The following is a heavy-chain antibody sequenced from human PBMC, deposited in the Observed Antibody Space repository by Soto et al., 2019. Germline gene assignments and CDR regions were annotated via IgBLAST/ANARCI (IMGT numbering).Heavy chain of an antibody. CDR2: VYYTGST. Sequence: SETLSLTCIVSGGSISGSHWSWIRQSPGKGLEWLGYVYYTGSTNYSPSLRSRVSISVDTSKNEFSLRLSSVTAADTAVYFCARSVAVPGAHIDYWGQGTQVTVSS. J-gene: IGHJ4*02. D-gene: IGHD6-19*01. V-gene: IGHV4-59*01. CDR1: GGSISGSH. CDR3: ARSVAVPGAHIDY.